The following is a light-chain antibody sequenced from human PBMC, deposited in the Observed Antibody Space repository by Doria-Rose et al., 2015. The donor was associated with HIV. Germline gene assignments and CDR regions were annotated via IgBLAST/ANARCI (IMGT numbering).Light chain of an antibody. V-gene: IGKV3-20*01. J-gene: IGKJ1*01. CDR1: QSFSSTY. CDR2: DGS. CDR3: HQYGTSWT. Sequence: DIVMTQTPGTLSLSPGERATLSCRASQSFSSTYLAWNQQKPGQAPSLLIYDGSTRATGIPDRFSASGSGTDFTLTINRLEPEDFALYYCHQYGTSWTFGQGTKVEIK.